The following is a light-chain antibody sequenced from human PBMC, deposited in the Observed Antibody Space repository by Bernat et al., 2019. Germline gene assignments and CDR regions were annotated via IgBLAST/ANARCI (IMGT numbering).Light chain of an antibody. CDR3: RSYTSSSTLV. Sequence: QSALTQPASVSGSPGQSITISCTGTSSDVGGYNYVSWYQQHPGKAPTLMLYDVSNRPSGVSNRFSGSKSGNTASLNVAGIQAEDEADYYCRSYTSSSTLVFGTGTKVTVL. CDR1: SSDVGGYNY. CDR2: DVS. J-gene: IGLJ1*01. V-gene: IGLV2-14*03.